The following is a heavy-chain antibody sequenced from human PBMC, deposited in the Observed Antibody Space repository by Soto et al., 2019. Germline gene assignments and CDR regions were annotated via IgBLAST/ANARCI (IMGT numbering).Heavy chain of an antibody. V-gene: IGHV1-2*02. CDR1: GYTFTGYY. J-gene: IGHJ5*02. CDR2: INPNNGVT. Sequence: ASVKVSCKASGYTFTGYYMNWVRQAPGQGLEWMGWINPNNGVTNYAQKFQGRVTMTRDTSISTAYTDLSRLRSDDTAVYYCARGALTVANWFDPWGQGTQVTVSS. D-gene: IGHD6-19*01. CDR3: ARGALTVANWFDP.